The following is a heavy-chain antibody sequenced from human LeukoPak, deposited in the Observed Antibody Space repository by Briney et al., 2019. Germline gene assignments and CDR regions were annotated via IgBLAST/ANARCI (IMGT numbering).Heavy chain of an antibody. Sequence: GGSLRLSCAASGFTFSNYAMSWVRQAPGKGLEWVSAITGSGGNTYYADSVKGRFTISRDNSKNTVFLQMNSLRAEDTAVYYCAKWGDYDVLTGYYVSDYWGQGNRVTVSS. CDR1: GFTFSNYA. V-gene: IGHV3-23*01. CDR3: AKWGDYDVLTGYYVSDY. D-gene: IGHD3-9*01. CDR2: ITGSGGNT. J-gene: IGHJ4*02.